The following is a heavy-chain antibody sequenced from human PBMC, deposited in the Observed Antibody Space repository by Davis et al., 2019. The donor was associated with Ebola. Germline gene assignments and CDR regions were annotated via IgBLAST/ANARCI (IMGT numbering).Heavy chain of an antibody. CDR1: GFSLSNARMG. J-gene: IGHJ2*01. V-gene: IGHV2-26*01. D-gene: IGHD3-3*01. CDR3: ARLTYYDSWSGYELWYFDL. Sequence: SGPTLVKPTETLTLTCTVSGFSLSNARMGVSWIRQPPGKALEWLAHIFSNDEKSYSTSLKSRLTISKDTSKSQVVLTMTNMDPVDTATYYCARLTYYDSWSGYELWYFDLWGRGTLVTVSS. CDR2: IFSNDEK.